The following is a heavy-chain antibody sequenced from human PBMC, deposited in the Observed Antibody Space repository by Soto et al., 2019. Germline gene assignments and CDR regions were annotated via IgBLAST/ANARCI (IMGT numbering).Heavy chain of an antibody. J-gene: IGHJ4*02. CDR2: IFHDGTA. V-gene: IGHV4-4*02. CDR3: ARLVYDTRLNYMYFDF. Sequence: SETLSLTCAVSGVSMSSGNWWTWVRQSPQRGLEYIGEIFHDGTANYYPSFERRVAISVDTSKNQFSLKLTPVTAADTAIYFCARLVYDTRLNYMYFDFWGQGTLVTVSS. D-gene: IGHD3-10*01. CDR1: GVSMSSGNW.